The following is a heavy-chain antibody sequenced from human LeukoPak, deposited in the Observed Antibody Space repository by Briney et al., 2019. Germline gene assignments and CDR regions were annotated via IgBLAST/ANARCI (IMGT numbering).Heavy chain of an antibody. CDR1: GGTFISYA. CDR3: ARDTYYYDSSDDY. Sequence: SVKVSCKASGGTFISYAISRVRQARGKGGEWMGRIIPIFGTANYAQKFQGRVTITPDESTSTAYMELSSLRSEDTAVYYCARDTYYYDSSDDYWGQGTLVTVSS. CDR2: IIPIFGTA. D-gene: IGHD3-22*01. V-gene: IGHV1-69*13. J-gene: IGHJ4*02.